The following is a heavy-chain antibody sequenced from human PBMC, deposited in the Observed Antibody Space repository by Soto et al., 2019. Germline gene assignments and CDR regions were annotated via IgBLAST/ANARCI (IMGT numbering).Heavy chain of an antibody. CDR2: IYSGGST. J-gene: IGHJ4*02. CDR1: GGSINTYY. Sequence: QVQLQESGPGLVKPSETLSITCTVSGGSINTYYWSWIRQPAGKGLEWIGRIYSGGSTNYNPSLKSRVTMSVDTSKNQVSLKLTSVAAADTAVYYCASGPGGFGEFSLDYWGQGTLVTVSS. D-gene: IGHD3-10*01. V-gene: IGHV4-4*07. CDR3: ASGPGGFGEFSLDY.